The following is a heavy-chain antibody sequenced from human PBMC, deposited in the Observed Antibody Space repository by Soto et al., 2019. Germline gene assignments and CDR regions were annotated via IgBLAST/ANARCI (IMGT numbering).Heavy chain of an antibody. CDR2: ISWDGGST. V-gene: IGHV3-43*01. CDR1: GFTFDDYT. J-gene: IGHJ6*02. D-gene: IGHD6-13*01. Sequence: PGGALRLSCAASGFTFDDYTMHWVRQAPGKGLEWVSLISWDGGSTYYADSVKGRFTISRDNSKNSLYLQMNSLRTEDTALYYCAKEAAGTSGYYGMDVWGQGTTVTVS. CDR3: AKEAAGTSGYYGMDV.